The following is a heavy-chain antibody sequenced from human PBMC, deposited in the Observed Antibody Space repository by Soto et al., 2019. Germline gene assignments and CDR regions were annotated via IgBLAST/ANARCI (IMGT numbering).Heavy chain of an antibody. D-gene: IGHD4-17*01. CDR1: GFTFSSYW. Sequence: EVQLVESGGGLVQPGGSLRLSCAASGFTFSSYWMSWVRQAPGKGLEWVANIKQDGSEKYYVDSVKGRFTISRDNAKNSLYLQMNSLRAEDTAVYYCASGVDDYGDYYFDYWGQGTLVTVSS. CDR3: ASGVDDYGDYYFDY. V-gene: IGHV3-7*01. J-gene: IGHJ4*02. CDR2: IKQDGSEK.